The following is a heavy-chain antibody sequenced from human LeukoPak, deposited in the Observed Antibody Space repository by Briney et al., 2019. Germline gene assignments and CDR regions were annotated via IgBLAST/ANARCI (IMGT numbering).Heavy chain of an antibody. CDR3: VKPRVYYDTQGWDY. J-gene: IGHJ4*02. Sequence: PGGSLRLSCAASGFTFSSYGMHWVRQAPGKGLEWVAFIRYDGSNKYYADSVKGRFTISRDNSKNTLYLQMNSLRAEDTAVYYCVKPRVYYDTQGWDYWGQGTLVTVTS. V-gene: IGHV3-30*02. CDR1: GFTFSSYG. CDR2: IRYDGSNK. D-gene: IGHD3-22*01.